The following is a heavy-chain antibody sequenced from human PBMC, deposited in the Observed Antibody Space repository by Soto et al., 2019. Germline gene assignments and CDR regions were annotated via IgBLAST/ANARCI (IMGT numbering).Heavy chain of an antibody. CDR3: TSSLLARDDSSGYFDY. CDR2: IRSKANNYAT. CDR1: GFTFSGSA. J-gene: IGHJ4*02. V-gene: IGHV3-73*01. Sequence: GGSLRLSSAASGFTFSGSAMHWVRQASGKGLEWVGRIRSKANNYATSYAASVKGRFTISRDDSKNTAYLQMNSLKTEDTAVYYCTSSLLARDDSSGYFDYWGQGTLVTVSS. D-gene: IGHD3-22*01.